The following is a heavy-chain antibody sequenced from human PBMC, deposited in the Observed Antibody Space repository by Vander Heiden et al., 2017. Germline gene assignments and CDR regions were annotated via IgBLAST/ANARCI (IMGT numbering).Heavy chain of an antibody. CDR1: GYTFTASY. Sequence: QVQLVQSGAEVKKPGASVQVSCTASGYTFTASYMPWVPQAPGQGLEGMGWMNPKSGGTNYPQTLRGRVTMTRDTSISTAYMELSRLNADDTAEYYCARGVGSNYARSPGGMDVWGQGTTGNVSS. CDR3: ARGVGSNYARSPGGMDV. V-gene: IGHV1-2*02. J-gene: IGHJ6*02. D-gene: IGHD4-4*01. CDR2: MNPKSGGT.